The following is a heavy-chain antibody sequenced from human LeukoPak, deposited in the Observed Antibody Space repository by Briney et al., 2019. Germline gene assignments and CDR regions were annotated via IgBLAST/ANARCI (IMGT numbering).Heavy chain of an antibody. CDR1: GYTFTGYY. CDR2: INPNSGGT. CDR3: AREDYDILTGYRQALDY. D-gene: IGHD3-9*01. Sequence: ASVKVSCKASGYTFTGYYMHWVRQAPGQGLEWMGWINPNSGGTNYAQKFQGRVTMTRDTSISTAYMELSRLRSDDTAVYYCAREDYDILTGYRQALDYWGQGTLVTVSS. J-gene: IGHJ4*02. V-gene: IGHV1-2*02.